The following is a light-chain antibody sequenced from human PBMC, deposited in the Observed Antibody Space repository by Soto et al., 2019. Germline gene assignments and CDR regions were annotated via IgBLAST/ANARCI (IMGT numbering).Light chain of an antibody. V-gene: IGKV4-1*01. CDR1: QSVLYSSNNKNY. CDR2: WAS. J-gene: IGKJ2*01. Sequence: DIVMTQSPDSLAVSLGERATINCKSSQSVLYSSNNKNYLAWYQQKPGHPPKLLIYWASTRESGVPDRFSGSESGTDFTVTISSLQAEDVAVYYCQQYYSTPYTFGQGTKLEIK. CDR3: QQYYSTPYT.